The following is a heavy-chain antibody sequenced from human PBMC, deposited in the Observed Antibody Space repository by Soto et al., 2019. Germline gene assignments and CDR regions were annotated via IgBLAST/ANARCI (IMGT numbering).Heavy chain of an antibody. CDR1: GFTFSSYA. V-gene: IGHV3-30-3*01. CDR2: ISYDGSNK. CDR3: ARDLWFGELSGAFDI. D-gene: IGHD3-10*01. Sequence: GGSLRLSCAASGFTFSSYAMHWVRQAPGKGLEWVAVISYDGSNKYYADSVKGRFTISRDNSKNTLYLQMNSLRAEDTAVYYCARDLWFGELSGAFDIWGQGTMVTVSS. J-gene: IGHJ3*02.